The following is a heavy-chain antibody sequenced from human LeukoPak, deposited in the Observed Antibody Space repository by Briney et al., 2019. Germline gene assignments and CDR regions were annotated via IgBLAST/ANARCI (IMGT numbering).Heavy chain of an antibody. D-gene: IGHD6-13*01. J-gene: IGHJ5*02. CDR3: AGGIGYATSPADH. CDR1: GGSMKNYY. CDR2: IHDTRDT. V-gene: IGHV4-59*01. Sequence: PSETLSLTCTVSGGSMKNYYWSWIRQPPGKGLEGIGYIHDTRDTNYHPYLKSRVTMSLDTSKNHFSLSLNSVTASDTAVYFCAGGIGYATSPADHLGQGTLVIVSS.